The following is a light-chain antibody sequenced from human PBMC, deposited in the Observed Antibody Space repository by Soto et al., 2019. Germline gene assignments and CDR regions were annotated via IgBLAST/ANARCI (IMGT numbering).Light chain of an antibody. Sequence: EIVMTQSPATLSVSPGERATLSCRASQSVSSDLAWYQQKPGQAPRLLIYGASARATCIPARFSGSRSGTEFTPNISSLQSEDFAVYYCQQYNSWPGFTFGPGTKVDIK. CDR2: GAS. CDR1: QSVSSD. CDR3: QQYNSWPGFT. J-gene: IGKJ3*01. V-gene: IGKV3-15*01.